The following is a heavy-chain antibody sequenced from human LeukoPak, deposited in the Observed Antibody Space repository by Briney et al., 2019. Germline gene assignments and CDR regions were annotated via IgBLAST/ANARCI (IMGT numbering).Heavy chain of an antibody. CDR3: AKTKNDSSGYYSEPDAFDI. CDR1: GFTLSSYA. J-gene: IGHJ3*02. CDR2: ISGIGGST. V-gene: IGHV3-23*01. Sequence: PGGSLRLSCAPSGFTLSSYAMSWVRQAPGKGREWVSAISGIGGSTYYAESVKGRFTISRDNSKNMLYLQKDSLRAEDTAVYYCAKTKNDSSGYYSEPDAFDIWGQGTMVTVSS. D-gene: IGHD3-22*01.